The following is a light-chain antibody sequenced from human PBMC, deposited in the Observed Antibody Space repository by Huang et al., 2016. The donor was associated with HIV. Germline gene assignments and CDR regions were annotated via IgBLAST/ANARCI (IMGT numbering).Light chain of an antibody. CDR3: LQHNNLPYT. V-gene: IGKV5-2*01. CDR2: ETT. Sequence: ETTLTQSPVFMSATPGDNVNISCKATQDIDDDLNWYQQKPGEPAIVIIRETTSLVPGISPRFSGSGFGREFTLTINNIQCEDVAYYFCLQHNNLPYTFGQGTKLEIK. J-gene: IGKJ2*01. CDR1: QDIDDD.